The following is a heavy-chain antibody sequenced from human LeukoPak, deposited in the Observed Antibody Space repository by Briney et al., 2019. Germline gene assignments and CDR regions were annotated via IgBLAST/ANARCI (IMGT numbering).Heavy chain of an antibody. CDR1: GFTFSSYA. Sequence: GGSLRLSCAASGFTFSSYAMGWVRQAPGKGLEWVSAISGSGGSTYYADSVKGRFTISRDNSKNTLYLQMNSLRAEDTAVYYCAKGTSAYMVRGVVVDYWGQGTLVTVSS. J-gene: IGHJ4*02. CDR3: AKGTSAYMVRGVVVDY. V-gene: IGHV3-23*01. CDR2: ISGSGGST. D-gene: IGHD3-10*01.